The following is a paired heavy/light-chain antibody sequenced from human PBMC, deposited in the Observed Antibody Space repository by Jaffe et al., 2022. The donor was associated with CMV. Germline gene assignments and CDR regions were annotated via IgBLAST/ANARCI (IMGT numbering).Heavy chain of an antibody. CDR1: GGSVSSGSYF. D-gene: IGHD3-16*02. CDR2: ILHSGTT. J-gene: IGHJ1*01. CDR3: ARVGYYDYVWGTYRSGENFQY. V-gene: IGHV4-61*01. Sequence: QVQLQESDPGLVKPSETLSLTCTVSGGSVSSGSYFWSWIRQPPGKGLEWIGYILHSGTTNSNPSLKSRVTMSLDTSKNQFSLTLSSVTPADTAVYYCARVGYYDYVWGTYRSGENFQYWGQGTLVTVSS.
Light chain of an antibody. Sequence: DIQMTQSPSSLSASVGDRVTITCRASQSISSWLAWYQQKPGKAPKLLIYKASGSESGVPSRFSGSGSGTEFTLTISSLQPDDFATYYCQHYKPTFSWTFGQGTKVEIK. V-gene: IGKV1-5*03. CDR1: QSISSW. J-gene: IGKJ1*01. CDR3: QHYKPTFSWT. CDR2: KAS.